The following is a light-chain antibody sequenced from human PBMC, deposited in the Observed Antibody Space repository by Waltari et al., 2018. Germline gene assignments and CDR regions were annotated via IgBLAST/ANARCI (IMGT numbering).Light chain of an antibody. J-gene: IGKJ5*01. CDR3: QHYNSYSPIT. V-gene: IGKV1-5*03. CDR1: QSISGW. CDR2: KAS. Sequence: DIQMTQSPSTLSASIGDRVTITCRASQSISGWLAWHQQKPGKAPKLLIFKASNLQSGVPSRFSGSGSGRDFTLTISSVQPDDVATYDCQHYNSYSPITFGQGTRLESK.